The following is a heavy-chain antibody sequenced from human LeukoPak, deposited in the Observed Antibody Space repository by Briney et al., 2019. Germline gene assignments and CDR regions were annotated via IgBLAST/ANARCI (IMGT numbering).Heavy chain of an antibody. Sequence: GSSVKVSCKASGGTFSSYAISWVRQAPGQGLEWMGRIIPIVGITNYAQKFQGRVTITADKSTSTAYMEMSSLRSEDTAVYYCARAPPTVTTGDWYFDLWGRGTLVTVSS. V-gene: IGHV1-69*04. D-gene: IGHD4-17*01. CDR2: IIPIVGIT. J-gene: IGHJ2*01. CDR1: GGTFSSYA. CDR3: ARAPPTVTTGDWYFDL.